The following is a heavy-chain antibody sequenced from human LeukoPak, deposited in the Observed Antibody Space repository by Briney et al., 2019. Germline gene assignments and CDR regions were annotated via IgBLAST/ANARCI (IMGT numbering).Heavy chain of an antibody. Sequence: ASVTVSCKASGYTFTGYYMHWVRQAPGQGLEWMGWINPNSGGTNYAQKFQGRVTMTRDTSISTAYMELSRLRSDDTAVYYCARYGEVRYFDWLSPGDAFDIWGQGTMVTVSS. CDR2: INPNSGGT. J-gene: IGHJ3*02. CDR3: ARYGEVRYFDWLSPGDAFDI. V-gene: IGHV1-2*02. D-gene: IGHD3-9*01. CDR1: GYTFTGYY.